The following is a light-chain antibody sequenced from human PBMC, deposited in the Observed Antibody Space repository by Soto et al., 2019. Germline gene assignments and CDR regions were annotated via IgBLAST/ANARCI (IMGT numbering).Light chain of an antibody. V-gene: IGKV3-15*01. Sequence: EIVVTQSPATLSVSPGERVTLSCRASQSVSSSLAWYQQRPGQVPRLLIYDTSTRAAGISARFSGSGSGTEFTLTISSLQSEDFAVYYCQQYIDWPPGTFGQGTAVEIK. J-gene: IGKJ1*01. CDR3: QQYIDWPPGT. CDR2: DTS. CDR1: QSVSSS.